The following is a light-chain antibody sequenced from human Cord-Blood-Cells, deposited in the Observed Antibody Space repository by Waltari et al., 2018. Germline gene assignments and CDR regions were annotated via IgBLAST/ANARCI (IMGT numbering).Light chain of an antibody. V-gene: IGLV2-8*01. J-gene: IGLJ1*01. CDR3: SSYAGSNYV. Sequence: QSALTQPPSASGSPGQSVTISCPGTSRDGGGSNYVSWYQQHPGKAPKRIIYEVSKRPSGVPDRFSGSKSGNTASLTVSGLQAEDEADYYCSSYAGSNYVFGTGTKVTVL. CDR1: SRDGGGSNY. CDR2: EVS.